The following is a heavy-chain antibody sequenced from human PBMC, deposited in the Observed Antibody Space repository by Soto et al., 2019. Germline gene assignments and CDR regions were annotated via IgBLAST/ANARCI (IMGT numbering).Heavy chain of an antibody. CDR3: ARSPSPYYYDRTGSGGAFDI. V-gene: IGHV3-48*03. D-gene: IGHD3-22*01. J-gene: IGHJ3*02. CDR2: ISSSGSTI. CDR1: GFTFSSYE. Sequence: EVQLVESGGGLVQPGGSLRLSCAASGFTFSSYEMNWVRQAPGKGLEWVSYISSSGSTIYYADSVKGRFTISRDNAKNSLYLQMNSLRAEDTAVYYCARSPSPYYYDRTGSGGAFDIWGQGTMVTVSS.